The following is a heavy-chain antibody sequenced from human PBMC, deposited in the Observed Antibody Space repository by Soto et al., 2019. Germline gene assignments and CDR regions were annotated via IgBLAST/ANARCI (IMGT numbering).Heavy chain of an antibody. J-gene: IGHJ4*02. CDR3: ARHSLGYCTNGVCYTFRYFDY. CDR1: GGSFSGYY. CDR2: INHSGST. V-gene: IGHV4-34*01. D-gene: IGHD2-8*01. Sequence: QVQLQQWGAGLLKPSETLSLTCAVYGGSFSGYYWSWIRQPPGKGLEWIGEINHSGSTNYNRSLKSRVTISVDTSKYQFSLKLSAVTAADTAVYYCARHSLGYCTNGVCYTFRYFDYWGQGTLVTVSS.